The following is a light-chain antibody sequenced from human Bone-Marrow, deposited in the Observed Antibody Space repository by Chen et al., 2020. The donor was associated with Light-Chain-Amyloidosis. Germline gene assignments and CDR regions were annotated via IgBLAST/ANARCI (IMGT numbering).Light chain of an antibody. CDR2: GSS. Sequence: EIVLTQSPGTLSLSPGEGANLSCRASQTISSNYLTWYQQKFGQAPRLLIYGSSSRATGIPDRFTGSGSGTDFTLTSDRLEPEEFAMYYCQQYGTSPLTFGGGTKVEIK. J-gene: IGKJ4*01. CDR1: QTISSNY. V-gene: IGKV3-20*01. CDR3: QQYGTSPLT.